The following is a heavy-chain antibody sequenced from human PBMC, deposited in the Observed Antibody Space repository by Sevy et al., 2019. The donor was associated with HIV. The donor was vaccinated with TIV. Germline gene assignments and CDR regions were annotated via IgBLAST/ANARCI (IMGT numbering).Heavy chain of an antibody. V-gene: IGHV1-24*01. J-gene: IGHJ6*02. CDR2: FDPEDGET. CDR3: STFDFWSDYPLYGRDV. CDR1: GYTLTKLP. D-gene: IGHD3-3*01. Sequence: ASVKVSCMVSGYTLTKLPMHWVRQAPGKGLEWMGGFDPEDGETIYAQKFQGRVTMTEDTSTDTAYMELSSLRSEDTAVYYCSTFDFWSDYPLYGRDVWGQGTTVTFSS.